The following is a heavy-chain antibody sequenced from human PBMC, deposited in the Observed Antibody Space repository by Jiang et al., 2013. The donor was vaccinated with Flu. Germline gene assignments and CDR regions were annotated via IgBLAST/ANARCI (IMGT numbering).Heavy chain of an antibody. D-gene: IGHD3-22*01. CDR2: IYPGDSDT. J-gene: IGHJ5*02. CDR3: ARLILASYYDSSRGWFDP. V-gene: IGHV5-51*01. Sequence: GWVRQMPGKGLEWMGIIYPGDSDTRYSPSFQGQVTFSADKSISTAYLQWSSLKASDTAMYYCARLILASYYDSSRGWFDPWGQGTLVTVSS.